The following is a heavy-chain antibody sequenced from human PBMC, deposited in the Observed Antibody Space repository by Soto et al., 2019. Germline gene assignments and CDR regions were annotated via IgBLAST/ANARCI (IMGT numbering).Heavy chain of an antibody. D-gene: IGHD3-22*01. CDR2: IKSKTDGGTT. V-gene: IGHV3-15*07. J-gene: IGHJ4*02. Sequence: EVQLVESGGGLVKPGGSFGLSCAAFGFAFRKPWWNWVRQAPGKGRGWSGRIKSKTDGGTTDYAAPVKGRFTISRDDSKNTLYLQMNSLKTEDTAVYYCTTEGGITMTVDYWGQGTLVTVSS. CDR1: GFAFRKPW. CDR3: TTEGGITMTVDY.